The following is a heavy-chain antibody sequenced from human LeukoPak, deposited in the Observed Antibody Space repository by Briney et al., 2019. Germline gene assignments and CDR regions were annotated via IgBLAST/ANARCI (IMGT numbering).Heavy chain of an antibody. D-gene: IGHD1-1*01. CDR2: IMPVLDTG. CDR1: GGSFRRYA. Sequence: SVKVSCTASGGSFRRYAFAWVRQAPGQGLEWMGGIMPVLDTGSYAQGFQGRVTITADRSTSTAYMELRSLRPEDTALYYCAARDNGNDLLSYHALDVWGNGTTVTVSS. V-gene: IGHV1-69*06. J-gene: IGHJ6*04. CDR3: AARDNGNDLLSYHALDV.